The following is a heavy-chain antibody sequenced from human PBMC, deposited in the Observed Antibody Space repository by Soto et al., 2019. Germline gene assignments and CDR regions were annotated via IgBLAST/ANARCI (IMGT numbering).Heavy chain of an antibody. CDR1: GFTFSSYA. V-gene: IGHV3-30-3*01. D-gene: IGHD2-21*01. CDR2: ISYDGSNK. Sequence: PGGSLRLSCAASGFTFSSYAMHWVRQAPGKGLEWVAFISYDGSNKYYADSVKGRFTISRDNSKNTLYLQMNSLRAEDTAVYYCARDEGEHYYYGMDVWGQGTTVTVSS. CDR3: ARDEGEHYYYGMDV. J-gene: IGHJ6*02.